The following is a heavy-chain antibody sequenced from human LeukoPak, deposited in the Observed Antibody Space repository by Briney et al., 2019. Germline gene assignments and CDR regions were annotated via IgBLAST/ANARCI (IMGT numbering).Heavy chain of an antibody. J-gene: IGHJ4*02. CDR2: IYSTGST. V-gene: IGHV4-30-2*01. D-gene: IGHD6-19*01. CDR1: GASIGTYGPS. Sequence: SQTLSLTCAVSGASIGTYGPSWSWIRQPPGKGLGWIGYIYSTGSTYYNPSLKSRVTISVDKSKNQFSLRLSSVTAADTAVYYCARGVSGWGDFYYWGQGILVTVSS. CDR3: ARGVSGWGDFYY.